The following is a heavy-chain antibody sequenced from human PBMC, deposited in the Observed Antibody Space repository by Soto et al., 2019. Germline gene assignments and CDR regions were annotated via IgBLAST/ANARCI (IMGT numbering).Heavy chain of an antibody. J-gene: IGHJ1*01. CDR1: GGSISSGGYY. D-gene: IGHD3-22*01. CDR2: IYYSGST. CDR3: ARRYYFSGYYFLGY. Sequence: QVQLQESGPGLVKPSQTLSLTCTVSGGSISSGGYYWSWIRQHPGKGLEWIGYIYYSGSTYYNPSVKSRVTMSIDTSKNQFSLKPGSVTAADTAVYYCARRYYFSGYYFLGYLGQGTLVTVSS. V-gene: IGHV4-31*03.